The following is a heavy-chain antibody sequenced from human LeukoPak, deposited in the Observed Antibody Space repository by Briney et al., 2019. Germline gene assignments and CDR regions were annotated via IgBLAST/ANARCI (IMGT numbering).Heavy chain of an antibody. V-gene: IGHV5-51*01. D-gene: IGHD1-1*01. CDR2: IYPSDSDT. Sequence: GESLKISCKGSGSSFTSYWIGWVRPMPGKGLECMGIIYPSDSDTRYSPSFQGQVTISADKSISTAYLQWSSLKASDTAIYYCARHETGPYFDYWGQGTLVTVSS. CDR1: GSSFTSYW. CDR3: ARHETGPYFDY. J-gene: IGHJ4*02.